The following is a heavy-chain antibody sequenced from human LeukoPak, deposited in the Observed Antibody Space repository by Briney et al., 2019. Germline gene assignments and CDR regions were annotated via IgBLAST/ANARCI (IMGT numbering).Heavy chain of an antibody. CDR2: IKQDGSET. CDR1: GFTFSSYW. D-gene: IGHD1-26*01. CDR3: ARTSGSWGTTKEAFDY. J-gene: IGHJ4*02. Sequence: GGSLRLSCAASGFTFSSYWMSWVRQVPGXGLEWVANIKQDGSETYYVDSVKGRLTISRDNAKNSLYLQMDSLRADDTAVYYCARTSGSWGTTKEAFDYWGQGTLVTVSS. V-gene: IGHV3-7*04.